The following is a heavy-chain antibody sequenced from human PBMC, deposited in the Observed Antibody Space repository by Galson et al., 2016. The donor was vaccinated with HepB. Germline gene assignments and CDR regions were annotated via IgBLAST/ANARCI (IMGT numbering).Heavy chain of an antibody. CDR1: GFTLNSYA. Sequence: SLRLSCAASGFTLNSYAMHWVRRAPGKGLEWVAVISYDGSNKYYADSVKGRFTISRDNSKNTLYLQMNSLKTEDTAVYHCTTSVGANEFDYWGRGTLVTVSS. CDR2: ISYDGSNK. D-gene: IGHD1-26*01. CDR3: TTSVGANEFDY. V-gene: IGHV3-30-3*01. J-gene: IGHJ4*02.